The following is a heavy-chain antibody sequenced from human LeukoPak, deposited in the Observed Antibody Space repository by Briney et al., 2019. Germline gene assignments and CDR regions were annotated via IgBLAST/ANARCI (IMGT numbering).Heavy chain of an antibody. J-gene: IGHJ4*02. CDR3: VKDTTVTTMYYFDY. CDR2: ISYDGSNK. D-gene: IGHD4-17*01. Sequence: GGSLRLSCAASAFTFSTYGMHWVRQAPGKGLEWVAVISYDGSNKYYGESVKGRFTISRDNSKNTLYLLMNSLRAEDTALYYCVKDTTVTTMYYFDYWGQGTLVTVSS. V-gene: IGHV3-30*18. CDR1: AFTFSTYG.